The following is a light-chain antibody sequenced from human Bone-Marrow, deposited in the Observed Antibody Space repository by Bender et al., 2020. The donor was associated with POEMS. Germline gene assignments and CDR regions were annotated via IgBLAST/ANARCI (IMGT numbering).Light chain of an antibody. CDR3: SSFAGRPV. CDR1: SSDVGRYNY. V-gene: IGLV2-8*01. CDR2: DVT. J-gene: IGLJ2*01. Sequence: QSALTQPPSASGSAGQSVTISCTGSSSDVGRYNYVFWYQQYPGKAPTLLIYDVTKRPSGVPDRFSGSKSGNTASLTVSGLQTEDEADYYCSSFAGRPVFGGGTKLTVL.